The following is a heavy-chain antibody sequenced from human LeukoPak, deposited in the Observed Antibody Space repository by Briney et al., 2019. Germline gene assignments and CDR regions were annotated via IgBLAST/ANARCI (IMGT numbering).Heavy chain of an antibody. CDR3: ARVGVVPAAIPDGFDI. CDR2: IYSGGST. V-gene: IGHV3-53*01. J-gene: IGHJ3*02. D-gene: IGHD2-2*01. CDR1: GFTFSSYS. Sequence: GGSLRLSCAASGFTFSSYSMNWVRQAPGKGLERVSVIYSGGSTYYADSVKGRFTISRDNSKNTLYLQMNSLTAEDTAVYYCARVGVVPAAIPDGFDIWGKGTMVTVSS.